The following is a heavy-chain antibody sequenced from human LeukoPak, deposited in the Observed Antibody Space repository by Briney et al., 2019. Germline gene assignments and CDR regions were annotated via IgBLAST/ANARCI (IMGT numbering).Heavy chain of an antibody. J-gene: IGHJ3*02. CDR1: GGSISSYY. D-gene: IGHD6-13*01. Sequence: PSETLSLTCTVSGGSISSYYWSWIRQPPGKGLEWIGYIYYSGSTNYNPSLKSRVTISVDTSKNQFPLKLSSVTAADTAVYYCARDLRYSSSWQRAFDIWGQGTMVTVSS. V-gene: IGHV4-59*01. CDR3: ARDLRYSSSWQRAFDI. CDR2: IYYSGST.